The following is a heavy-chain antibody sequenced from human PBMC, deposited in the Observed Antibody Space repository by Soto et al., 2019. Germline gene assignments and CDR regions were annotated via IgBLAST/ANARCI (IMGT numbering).Heavy chain of an antibody. J-gene: IGHJ3*02. CDR1: GGSFGGYY. D-gene: IGHD2-15*01. CDR3: ARDEPIVVVAANKSSGAFDI. V-gene: IGHV4-34*01. CDR2: INHSGST. Sequence: SETLSLTCAVNGGSFGGYYWSWIRQPPGKGLEWIGEINHSGSTNYNPSLKSRVTISVDTSKNQFSLKLSSVTAADTAVYYCARDEPIVVVAANKSSGAFDIWGQGTMVT.